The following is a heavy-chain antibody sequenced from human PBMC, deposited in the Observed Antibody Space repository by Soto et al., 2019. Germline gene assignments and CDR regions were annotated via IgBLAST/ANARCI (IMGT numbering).Heavy chain of an antibody. CDR1: GGTFSSYA. J-gene: IGHJ6*02. CDR2: IIPIFGTA. D-gene: IGHD2-21*02. CDR3: ASGNGGGGCYAAPYYYEGMDV. Sequence: QVQLVQSGAEVKKPGSSVKVSCKASGGTFSSYAISWVRQAPGQGLEWMGGIIPIFGTANYAQKFQGRVTMTADESTSTAYRELSSLRSEDTAVYYCASGNGGGGCYAAPYYYEGMDVWGQGTTVT. V-gene: IGHV1-69*01.